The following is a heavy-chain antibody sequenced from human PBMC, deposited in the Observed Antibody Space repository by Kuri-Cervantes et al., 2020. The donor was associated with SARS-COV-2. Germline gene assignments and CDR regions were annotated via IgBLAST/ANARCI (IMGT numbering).Heavy chain of an antibody. Sequence: GGSLRLSCAASGFTFSSYWMNWVRQAPGKGLEWVASIKQDGSGQYYVDSVKGRFTISRDNAKNSLYLQMNSLRAEDTALYYCARITLYGDYFDYWGQGTLVTVSS. V-gene: IGHV3-7*05. CDR3: ARITLYGDYFDY. CDR1: GFTFSSYW. D-gene: IGHD4-17*01. J-gene: IGHJ4*02. CDR2: IKQDGSGQ.